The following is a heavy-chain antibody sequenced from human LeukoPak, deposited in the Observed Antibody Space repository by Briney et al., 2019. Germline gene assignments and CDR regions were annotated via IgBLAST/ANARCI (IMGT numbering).Heavy chain of an antibody. CDR3: ARATFGVASGYYYYYMDV. J-gene: IGHJ6*03. Sequence: GGSLRLSCAASGFTVSSNYMSWVRQAPGKGLEWVSVIYSGGSTYYADSVKGRFTISRDNSKNTLYLQMNSLRAEDTAVYYCARATFGVASGYYYYYMDVWGKGTTVTVSS. CDR1: GFTVSSNY. D-gene: IGHD3-3*01. CDR2: IYSGGST. V-gene: IGHV3-53*01.